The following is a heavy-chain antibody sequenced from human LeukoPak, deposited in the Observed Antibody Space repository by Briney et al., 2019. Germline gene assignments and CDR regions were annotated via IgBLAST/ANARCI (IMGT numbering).Heavy chain of an antibody. J-gene: IGHJ3*02. D-gene: IGHD3-22*01. CDR1: GFTFSSYW. V-gene: IGHV3-7*01. CDR3: ARELGFLTMIVVEPPGNDAFDI. Sequence: PGGSLRLSCAASGFTFSSYWMSWVRQAPGKGLEWVANIKQDGSEKYYVDSVKGRFTISRDNAKNSLYLQMNSLRAEDTAVYYCARELGFLTMIVVEPPGNDAFDIWGQGTMVTVSS. CDR2: IKQDGSEK.